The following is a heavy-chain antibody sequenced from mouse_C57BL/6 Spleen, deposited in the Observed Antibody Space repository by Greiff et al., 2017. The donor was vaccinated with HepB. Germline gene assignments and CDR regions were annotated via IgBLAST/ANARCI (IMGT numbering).Heavy chain of an antibody. V-gene: IGHV1-5*01. J-gene: IGHJ3*01. CDR2: IYPGNSDT. D-gene: IGHD1-1*01. Sequence: EVKLMESGTVLARPGASVKMSCKTSGYTFTSYWMHWVKQRPGQGLEWIGAIYPGNSDTSYNQKFKGKAKLTEVTSASTAYMELSSLTNADSAVYYCTRGVVEGAWFAYWGQGTLVTVSA. CDR1: GYTFTSYW. CDR3: TRGVVEGAWFAY.